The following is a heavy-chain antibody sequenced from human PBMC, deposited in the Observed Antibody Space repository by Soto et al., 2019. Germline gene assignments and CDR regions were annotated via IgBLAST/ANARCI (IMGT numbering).Heavy chain of an antibody. J-gene: IGHJ5*02. Sequence: QVQLQESGPRLVKPSGTLSLTCAVSSGYISSNWWSWVRQPPGKGLEYIGEIYYSGSTHYNPSLNSRDTISIDKARNYCLLDLSYVTAADTAVYYCTSQTYSYAWHHWGQGIQVTVSS. V-gene: IGHV4-4*02. D-gene: IGHD3-16*01. CDR3: TSQTYSYAWHH. CDR2: IYYSGST. CDR1: SGYISSNW.